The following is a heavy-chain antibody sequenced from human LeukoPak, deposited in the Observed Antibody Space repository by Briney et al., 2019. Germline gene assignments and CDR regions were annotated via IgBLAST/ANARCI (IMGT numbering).Heavy chain of an antibody. CDR3: ARRMGSYSSSWSGDNWFDP. CDR2: IYYSGST. D-gene: IGHD6-13*01. V-gene: IGHV4-59*08. J-gene: IGHJ5*02. Sequence: SETLSLTCTVSGGSISSYYWSWIRQPPGKGLEWIGYIYYSGSTNYNPSLKSRVTISVDTSKNQFSLKLSSVTAADTAVYYCARRMGSYSSSWSGDNWFDPWGQGTLVTVSS. CDR1: GGSISSYY.